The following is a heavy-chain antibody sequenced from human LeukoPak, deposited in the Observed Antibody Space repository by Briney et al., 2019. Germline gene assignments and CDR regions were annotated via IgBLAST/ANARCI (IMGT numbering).Heavy chain of an antibody. D-gene: IGHD3-10*01. J-gene: IGHJ4*02. CDR1: GFSLSTSGMR. CDR3: AREELSGGIDY. CDR2: IGWDDDK. Sequence: SGPALVKPTQTLTLTCTFSGFSLSTSGMRVSWIRQPPGKALEWLARIGWDDDKFYSTSLKTRLTISKDTSKNQVVLTMTNMDPVDTATYYCAREELSGGIDYWGQGTLVTVSS. V-gene: IGHV2-70*04.